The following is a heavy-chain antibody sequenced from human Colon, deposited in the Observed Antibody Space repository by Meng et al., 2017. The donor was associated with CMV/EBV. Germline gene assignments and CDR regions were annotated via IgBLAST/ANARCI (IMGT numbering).Heavy chain of an antibody. J-gene: IGHJ4*02. CDR1: QFTFKNFA. D-gene: IGHD2-2*01. CDR3: ATDRSLREIVPAAVAFGY. CDR2: ISGSGLTT. V-gene: IGHV3-23*01. Sequence: GGSLRLSCEASQFTFKNFAMHWARQAPGKGLQWVSTISGSGLTTYYADSVKGRFTVYRDNSEDTLYLQMHSLRAEDTAVYYCATDRSLREIVPAAVAFGYWGQGTLVTVSS.